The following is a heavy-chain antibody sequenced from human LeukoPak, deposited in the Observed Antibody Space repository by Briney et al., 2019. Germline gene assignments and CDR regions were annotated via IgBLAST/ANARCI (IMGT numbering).Heavy chain of an antibody. CDR3: ARGLTVAGNV. V-gene: IGHV4-34*01. Sequence: PSETLSLTCAVYGGSFSGYYWSWIRQPPGKGPEWIGEINHSGSTNYNPSLKSRVTISVDTSKNQFSLKLSSVTAADTAVYYCARGLTVAGNVWGQGTLVTVSS. J-gene: IGHJ4*02. CDR2: INHSGST. CDR1: GGSFSGYY. D-gene: IGHD6-19*01.